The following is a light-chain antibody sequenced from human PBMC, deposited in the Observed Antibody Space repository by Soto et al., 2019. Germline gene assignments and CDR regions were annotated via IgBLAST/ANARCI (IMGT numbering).Light chain of an antibody. J-gene: IGLJ1*01. CDR2: DTD. CDR1: TGPVTNGHF. CDR3: LLSYTGRLYV. Sequence: QAVVTQEPSLTVSPGGTVTLTCGSSTGPVTNGHFPYWFQQKPGQAPRPLIYDTDNKHSWTPARFSASLLGDKAALTLSGALPEDEADYYCLLSYTGRLYVFGPGTKLPS. V-gene: IGLV7-46*01.